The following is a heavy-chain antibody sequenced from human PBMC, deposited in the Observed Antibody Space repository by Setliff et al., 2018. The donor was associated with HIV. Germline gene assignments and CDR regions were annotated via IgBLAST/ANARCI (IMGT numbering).Heavy chain of an antibody. D-gene: IGHD1-26*01. CDR3: ARLPLRSGSPIDY. CDR2: IHTSGST. J-gene: IGHJ4*02. CDR1: GGSINSDSYY. Sequence: SETLSLTCTVFGGSINSDSYYWTWIRQPAGKGLEWIGHIHTSGSTNYNPSLKSRVTISIDTSKNQFSLKLRSATATDTAVYYCARLPLRSGSPIDYWGQGTLVTVSS. V-gene: IGHV4-61*09.